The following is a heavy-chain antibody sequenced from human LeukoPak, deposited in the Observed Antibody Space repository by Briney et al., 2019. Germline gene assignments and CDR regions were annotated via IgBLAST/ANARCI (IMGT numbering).Heavy chain of an antibody. CDR3: ARDRSGYQAFDI. J-gene: IGHJ3*02. D-gene: IGHD5-12*01. CDR2: IYSGGST. Sequence: GGSLRLSCAASGFTVSSNYMSWVRQAPGKGLEWVSVIYSGGSTYYADSVKGRFTISRDNSKNTLYLQMNSLRAEDTAVYYCARDRSGYQAFDIWGQGTMVTVSS. V-gene: IGHV3-53*01. CDR1: GFTVSSNY.